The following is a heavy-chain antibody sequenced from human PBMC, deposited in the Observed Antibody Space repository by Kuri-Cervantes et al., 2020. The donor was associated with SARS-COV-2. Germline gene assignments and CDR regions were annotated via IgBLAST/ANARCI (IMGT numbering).Heavy chain of an antibody. Sequence: GSLRLSCNVSGDSIRDYYWNWIRQSPGKGLEWIGYVYYSGITDYNPSLKSRVTISVHTSKNQFSLRLNSVTAADTAVYYCARDRPSYCSSTSCYTGIFDYWGQGTLVTVSS. CDR2: VYYSGIT. D-gene: IGHD2-2*02. CDR3: ARDRPSYCSSTSCYTGIFDY. CDR1: GDSIRDYY. V-gene: IGHV4-59*01. J-gene: IGHJ4*02.